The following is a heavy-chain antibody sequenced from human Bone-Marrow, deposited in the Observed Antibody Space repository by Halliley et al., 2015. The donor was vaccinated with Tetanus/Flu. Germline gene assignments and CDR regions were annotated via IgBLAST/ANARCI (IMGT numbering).Heavy chain of an antibody. J-gene: IGHJ4*02. D-gene: IGHD3-22*01. Sequence: LRLSCTVSGGSISSVGYYWTWIRQHPGKGLEWIGYIYYSGSTYYNPSLKSRVTISLDKSKNRFSLKLSSMTAADTAVYYCASKISSSGVDYWGQGTPVTVSS. CDR3: ASKISSSGVDY. CDR1: GGSISSVGYY. CDR2: IYYSGST. V-gene: IGHV4-31*02.